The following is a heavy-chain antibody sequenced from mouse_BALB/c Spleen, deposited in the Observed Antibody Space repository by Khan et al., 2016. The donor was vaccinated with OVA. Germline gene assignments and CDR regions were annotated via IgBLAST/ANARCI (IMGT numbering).Heavy chain of an antibody. V-gene: IGHV3-2*02. J-gene: IGHJ2*01. CDR1: GYSITSDYA. D-gene: IGHD1-1*01. CDR3: ARVYGVDFDY. Sequence: VQLKESGPGLVKPSQSLSLTCTVTGYSITSDYAWNWIRQFPGNKLEWMGFISYSGNTNHNPSLQSRISMTRNTPEHQFFMPLNSVTSEDTATYYCARVYGVDFDYWGQGTTLTVS. CDR2: ISYSGNT.